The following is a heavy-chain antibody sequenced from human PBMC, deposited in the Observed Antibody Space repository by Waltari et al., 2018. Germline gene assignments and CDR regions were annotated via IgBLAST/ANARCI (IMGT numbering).Heavy chain of an antibody. Sequence: EVQLVESGGGLVQPGRSLRLSCAASGFTFNDYAMHWVRQAPGKGLEWVSGISWNSGSIYYADSVKGRFTISRDNSNNTLYVQMNSLRVEDTAVYYCAKAPSGYDPYFDYWGQGTLVTVSS. CDR1: GFTFNDYA. CDR3: AKAPSGYDPYFDY. V-gene: IGHV3-9*01. J-gene: IGHJ4*02. D-gene: IGHD5-12*01. CDR2: ISWNSGSI.